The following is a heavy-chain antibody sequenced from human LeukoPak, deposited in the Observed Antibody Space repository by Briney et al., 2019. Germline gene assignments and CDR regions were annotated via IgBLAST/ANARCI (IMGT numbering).Heavy chain of an antibody. J-gene: IGHJ4*02. CDR1: GGTFSSYA. V-gene: IGHV1-69*04. D-gene: IGHD5-18*01. Sequence: SVKVSCKASGGTFSSYAISWVRQAPGQGLEWMGRIIPILGIANYAQKFQGRVTITADKSTSTAYMELSSLRSEDTAVYYCARHPPPESGSYGSTFDYWGREPWSPSPQ. CDR3: ARHPPPESGSYGSTFDY. CDR2: IIPILGIA.